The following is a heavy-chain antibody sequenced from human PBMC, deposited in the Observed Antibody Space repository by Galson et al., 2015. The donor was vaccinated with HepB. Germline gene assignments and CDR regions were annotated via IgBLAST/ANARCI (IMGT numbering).Heavy chain of an antibody. J-gene: IGHJ6*02. V-gene: IGHV1-69*06. CDR2: IIPIFGTA. CDR3: ARDTSTYYYGMDV. Sequence: SVKVSCKASGGTFSSYAISWVRQAPGQGLEWMGGIIPIFGTANYAQKFQGRVTITADKSTSTAYMELSSLRSEDTAVYYCARDTSTYYYGMDVWGQGTTVTVSS. CDR1: GGTFSSYA.